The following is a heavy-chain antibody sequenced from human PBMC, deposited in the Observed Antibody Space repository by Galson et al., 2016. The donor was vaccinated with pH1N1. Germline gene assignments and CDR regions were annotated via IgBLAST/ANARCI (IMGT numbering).Heavy chain of an antibody. D-gene: IGHD4-17*01. CDR1: GYTFVSYD. V-gene: IGHV1-18*01. CDR3: ARTGYGDYVGYFDY. J-gene: IGHJ4*02. Sequence: SVKVSCKASGYTFVSYDISWVRQAPGQGLEWMGRISGYNGNTIYAQKLQGRVTMTTDTSTSTAYMELRSLRSDDTAVYYCARTGYGDYVGYFDYWGQGTLVTVSS. CDR2: ISGYNGNT.